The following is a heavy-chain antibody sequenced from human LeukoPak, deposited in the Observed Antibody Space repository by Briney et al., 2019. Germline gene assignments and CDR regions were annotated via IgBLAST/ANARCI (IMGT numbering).Heavy chain of an antibody. Sequence: PGGSLRLSCAASGFTVSSNYMSWVRQAPGKGLEWVSVIYSGGSTYYADSVKGRFTISRDNSKNTLYLQTNSLRAEDTAVYYCARYSVGAFDYWGQGTLVTVSS. CDR3: ARYSVGAFDY. V-gene: IGHV3-53*01. J-gene: IGHJ4*02. CDR1: GFTVSSNY. D-gene: IGHD6-13*01. CDR2: IYSGGST.